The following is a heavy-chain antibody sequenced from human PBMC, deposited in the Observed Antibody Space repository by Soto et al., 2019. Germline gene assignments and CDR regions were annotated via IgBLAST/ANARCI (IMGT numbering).Heavy chain of an antibody. J-gene: IGHJ5*02. D-gene: IGHD6-19*01. CDR2: IYNSGST. CDR1: GGSINSDY. CDR3: AKDLYLLSGWYPNWFDP. Sequence: SETLSLTCTVSGGSINSDYWSWIRQPPGKALEWIGYIYNSGSTNYSPSLNSRVTISVDASRNQFSLKLNSVTAADTAVYYCAKDLYLLSGWYPNWFDPWGQGTLVTVSS. V-gene: IGHV4-59*01.